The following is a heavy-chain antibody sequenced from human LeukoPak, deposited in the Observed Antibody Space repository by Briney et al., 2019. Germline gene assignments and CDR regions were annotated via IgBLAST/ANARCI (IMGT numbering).Heavy chain of an antibody. CDR3: ARGGIYYDSSGYISTTLDY. V-gene: IGHV3-30-3*01. J-gene: IGHJ4*02. CDR1: GFTFSSYA. CDR2: ISYDGSNK. Sequence: GGSLRLSRAASGFTFSSYAMHWVRQAPGKGLEWVAVISYDGSNKYYADSVKGRFTISRDNSKNTLYLQMNSLRAEDTAVYYCARGGIYYDSSGYISTTLDYWGQGTLVTVSS. D-gene: IGHD3-22*01.